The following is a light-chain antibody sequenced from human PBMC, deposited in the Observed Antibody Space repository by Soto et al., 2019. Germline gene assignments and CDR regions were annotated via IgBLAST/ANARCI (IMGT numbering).Light chain of an antibody. V-gene: IGKV3-11*01. CDR1: QSFRGL. CDR2: DAY. Sequence: EVVLTQSPVTLSLSPGERATLSCRASQSFRGLLAWYQQKPGQAPRLLIYDAYNRATGIPSRFSGSGSGTDFTLTISSLEPEDSAVYYCQQRHMWPITFGQGTRLEI. J-gene: IGKJ5*01. CDR3: QQRHMWPIT.